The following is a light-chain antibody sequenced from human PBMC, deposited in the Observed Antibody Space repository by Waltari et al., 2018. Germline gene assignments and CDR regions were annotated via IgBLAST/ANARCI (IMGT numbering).Light chain of an antibody. CDR1: SSDIGDYDY. CDR3: CSYAGTNNFYV. Sequence: QSALTQPPSASGSPGESVTISCTGTSSDIGDYDYVSWYQQHPGKAPKLMIYEVIKRPSGVPGRFSGSKSGNTASLTVSGLQAEDEADYYCCSYAGTNNFYVFGTGTKVTVL. CDR2: EVI. V-gene: IGLV2-8*01. J-gene: IGLJ1*01.